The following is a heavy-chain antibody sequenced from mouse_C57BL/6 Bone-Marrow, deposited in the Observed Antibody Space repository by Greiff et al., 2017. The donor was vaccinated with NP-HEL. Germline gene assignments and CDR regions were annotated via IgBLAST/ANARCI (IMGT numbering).Heavy chain of an antibody. D-gene: IGHD1-1*01. Sequence: VQLQQSGAELARPGASVKLSCKASGYTFTSYGISWVKQRTGQGLEWIGEIYPRSGNTYYNEKLKGKATLTADKSSSTAYMELRSLTSEDSAVYFCARSDYYGSSYAYFDVWGTGTTVTVSS. CDR1: GYTFTSYG. J-gene: IGHJ1*03. V-gene: IGHV1-81*01. CDR3: ARSDYYGSSYAYFDV. CDR2: IYPRSGNT.